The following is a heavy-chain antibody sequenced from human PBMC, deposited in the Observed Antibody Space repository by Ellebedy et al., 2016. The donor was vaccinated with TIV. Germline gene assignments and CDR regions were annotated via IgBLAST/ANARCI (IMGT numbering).Heavy chain of an antibody. J-gene: IGHJ4*02. V-gene: IGHV3-53*01. Sequence: GESLKISCAASGFTFSHYAMHWVRQAPGKGLEWVSIMDAGGNTHYPDPVKGRFTVSRDNSKNTLYLQMNSLRAEDTAVYYCAGGTYWGQGTLVTVSS. CDR2: MDAGGNT. CDR3: AGGTY. CDR1: GFTFSHYA.